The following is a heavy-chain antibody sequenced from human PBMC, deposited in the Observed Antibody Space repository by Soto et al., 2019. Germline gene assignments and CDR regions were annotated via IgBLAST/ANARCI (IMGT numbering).Heavy chain of an antibody. CDR1: GYTFTSYG. Sequence: QVQLVQSGAEVKKPGASVKVSCKASGYTFTSYGISWVRQAPGQGLEWMGWINPYNGNTNYAQKLQGRVTMTTDTSPNTASMELRSLRSDDTAVYYCARDWFGIDYWGQGTLVTVSS. CDR2: INPYNGNT. V-gene: IGHV1-18*01. J-gene: IGHJ4*02. D-gene: IGHD3-16*01. CDR3: ARDWFGIDY.